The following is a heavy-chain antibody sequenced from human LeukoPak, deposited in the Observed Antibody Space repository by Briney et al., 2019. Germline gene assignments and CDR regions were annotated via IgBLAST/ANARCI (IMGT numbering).Heavy chain of an antibody. CDR2: IIPILGIA. CDR1: GGTFSSYA. V-gene: IGHV1-69*04. Sequence: ASVKVSCKASGGTFSSYAISWVRQAPGQGLEWMGRIIPILGIANYAQKFQGRVTITADNSTSTAYMELSSLRSEDTAVYYCAREIGVRGGPFDYWGQGTLVTVSS. CDR3: AREIGVRGGPFDY. D-gene: IGHD2-15*01. J-gene: IGHJ4*02.